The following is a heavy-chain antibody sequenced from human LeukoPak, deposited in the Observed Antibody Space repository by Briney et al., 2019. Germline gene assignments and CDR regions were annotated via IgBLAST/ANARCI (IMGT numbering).Heavy chain of an antibody. CDR1: GFTFSDYY. J-gene: IGHJ1*01. CDR2: ISSSGSII. V-gene: IGHV3-11*01. D-gene: IGHD3-22*01. Sequence: TGGSLRLSCAASGFTFSDYYMSWIRQAPGKGLEWVSYISSSGSIIYYADSVKGRFTISRDNAKNSMYLQMNSLRAEDTAVYYCARGKYDSSPFLQHWGQGTLVTVSS. CDR3: ARGKYDSSPFLQH.